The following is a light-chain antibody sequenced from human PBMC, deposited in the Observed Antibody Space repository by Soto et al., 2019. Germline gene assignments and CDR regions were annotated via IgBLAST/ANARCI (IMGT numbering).Light chain of an antibody. V-gene: IGKV1-27*01. Sequence: DIQMTQSPSYLSASVGDRVSISCRASQPISIYLAWYQQKPGMVPQLLIYSASTLQSGVPSRFSASGSGTNFPLTISSLQPGDGANYFCQKYNCVPFSFGAGTKVDIK. CDR3: QKYNCVPFS. J-gene: IGKJ3*01. CDR2: SAS. CDR1: QPISIY.